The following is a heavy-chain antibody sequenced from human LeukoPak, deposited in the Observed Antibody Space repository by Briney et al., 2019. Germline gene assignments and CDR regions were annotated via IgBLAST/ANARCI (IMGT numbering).Heavy chain of an antibody. CDR3: ARAKVVGATFKVAFDI. V-gene: IGHV3-30-3*01. J-gene: IGHJ3*02. CDR1: GFTFSSYA. CDR2: ISYDGSNK. Sequence: GRSLRLSCAASGFTFSSYAMHWVRQAPGKGLEWVAVISYDGSNKYYADSVKGRFTISRDNSKNSLYLQMNSLRAEDTAVYYCARAKVVGATFKVAFDIWGQGTMVTVSS. D-gene: IGHD1-26*01.